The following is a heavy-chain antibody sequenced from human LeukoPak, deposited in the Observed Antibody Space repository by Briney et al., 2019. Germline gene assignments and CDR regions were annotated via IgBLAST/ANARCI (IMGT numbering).Heavy chain of an antibody. CDR1: GYTFTCYY. Sequence: ASVKVSCKASGYTFTCYYIHWMRQAPGQGLEWMGRINPNSGDTNFAQKFHGRVTLTGDTSINTAYMDLSRLRSDDTAVYYCASPFQAASDTFDIWGQGTLVTVSS. J-gene: IGHJ3*02. V-gene: IGHV1-2*06. CDR3: ASPFQAASDTFDI. D-gene: IGHD2-15*01. CDR2: INPNSGDT.